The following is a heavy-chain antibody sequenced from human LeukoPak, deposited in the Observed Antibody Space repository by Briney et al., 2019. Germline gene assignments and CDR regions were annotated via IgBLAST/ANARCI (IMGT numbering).Heavy chain of an antibody. J-gene: IGHJ4*02. Sequence: ASVTVSCKASGYTFTCYYMHWVRQAPGQGLEWMGWINPNSGGTYYAQRFGGRVTMTRDTSISTAYMELSRLRFDDTAVYYCARGWAQAALYYFDYWGQGTLVTVSS. D-gene: IGHD6-6*01. V-gene: IGHV1-2*02. CDR3: ARGWAQAALYYFDY. CDR1: GYTFTCYY. CDR2: INPNSGGT.